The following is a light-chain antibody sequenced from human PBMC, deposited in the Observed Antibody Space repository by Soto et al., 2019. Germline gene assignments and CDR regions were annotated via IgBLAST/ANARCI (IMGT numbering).Light chain of an antibody. J-gene: IGKJ5*01. Sequence: IQMTQSPSSLSASVGDRVTITCQASQDIAKNLNWYQQKPGKAPKLLIYDASSLQTGVPSRFSGSGSATHFTFTISSLQSEDIATYYCQQYDNLLPIPFGRGTRLEIK. CDR1: QDIAKN. V-gene: IGKV1-33*01. CDR3: QQYDNLLPIP. CDR2: DAS.